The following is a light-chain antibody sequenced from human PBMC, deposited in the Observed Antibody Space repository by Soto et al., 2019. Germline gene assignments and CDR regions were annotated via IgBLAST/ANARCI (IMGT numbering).Light chain of an antibody. CDR1: QSVSRY. V-gene: IGKV3-11*01. Sequence: EIVLTQSPATLSLSPGERATLSCRASQSVSRYFAWYQQKPGQAPRLLIYDASNRATGIPARFSGSGSGTDFNLTISSLEPEDFAVYYCQQRSGWPSTFGGGTKVHIK. J-gene: IGKJ4*01. CDR3: QQRSGWPST. CDR2: DAS.